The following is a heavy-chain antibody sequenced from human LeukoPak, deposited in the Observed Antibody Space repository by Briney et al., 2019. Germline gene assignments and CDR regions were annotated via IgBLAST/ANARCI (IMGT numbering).Heavy chain of an antibody. V-gene: IGHV3-23*01. J-gene: IGHJ4*02. CDR3: AKGIPPDQLLRSFDY. CDR2: ISGSGGST. CDR1: GFTFSNYA. Sequence: PGGSLRLSCAASGFTFSNYAMSWVRQAPGKGLEWVSAISGSGGSTYYTDSVKGRFTISRDNSKNTLYLQMNSLRAEDTAVYYCAKGIPPDQLLRSFDYWGQGTLVTVSS. D-gene: IGHD2-2*01.